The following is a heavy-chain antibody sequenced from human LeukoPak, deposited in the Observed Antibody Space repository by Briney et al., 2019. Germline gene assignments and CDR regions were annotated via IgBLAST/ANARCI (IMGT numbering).Heavy chain of an antibody. D-gene: IGHD1-26*01. Sequence: GGSLRLSCAASGFIFKNAWMTWVRQAPGKGLEWVGRVKSKTDGETTDYTAPVRGRFIVSRDDSKNTLFLEMNSLKTEDTAVYFCVTRISGVAYWGQGTLVTVSS. CDR2: VKSKTDGETT. J-gene: IGHJ4*02. CDR1: GFIFKNAW. CDR3: VTRISGVAY. V-gene: IGHV3-15*01.